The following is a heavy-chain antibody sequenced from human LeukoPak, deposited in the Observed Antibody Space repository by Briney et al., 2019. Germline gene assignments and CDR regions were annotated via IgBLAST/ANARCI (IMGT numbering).Heavy chain of an antibody. Sequence: ASVKVSCKASGYTFTSYGISWVRQAPGQGLEWMGRISAYNGNTNNAQKLQGRVTMTTDTSTSTAYMELRSLRSDDTAVYYCARVVGLQDYYYMDVWGKGTTVTVSS. D-gene: IGHD4-11*01. CDR2: ISAYNGNT. CDR1: GYTFTSYG. CDR3: ARVVGLQDYYYMDV. J-gene: IGHJ6*03. V-gene: IGHV1-18*01.